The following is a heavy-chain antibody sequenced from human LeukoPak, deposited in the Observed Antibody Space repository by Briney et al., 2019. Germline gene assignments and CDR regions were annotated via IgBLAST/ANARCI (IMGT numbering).Heavy chain of an antibody. CDR3: ASRRITGTTGY. CDR2: ISSSGSTI. J-gene: IGHJ4*02. V-gene: IGHV3-11*04. Sequence: GGSLRLSCAASGFTFSDYYMSLIRQAPGKGLEGVSYISSSGSTIYYADSVKCRFTISRDDAKNALYLQMHSQRAGDTGVYYCASRRITGTTGYWGQGTLVTVSS. D-gene: IGHD1-7*01. CDR1: GFTFSDYY.